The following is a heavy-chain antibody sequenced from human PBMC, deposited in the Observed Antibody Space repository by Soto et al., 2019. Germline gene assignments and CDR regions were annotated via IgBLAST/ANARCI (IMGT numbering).Heavy chain of an antibody. CDR3: ARSMFGELGY. CDR1: GGSINDYF. CDR2: IHYGGST. V-gene: IGHV4-59*01. J-gene: IGHJ4*02. Sequence: SETLSLTCTVSGGSINDYFWSWVRQPPGKGLEWIAYIHYGGSTNYNPSLKSRVTISVDRSKNQFSLKLTSMTAADTAVYYCARSMFGELGYWGPGTLVTVSS. D-gene: IGHD3-10*02.